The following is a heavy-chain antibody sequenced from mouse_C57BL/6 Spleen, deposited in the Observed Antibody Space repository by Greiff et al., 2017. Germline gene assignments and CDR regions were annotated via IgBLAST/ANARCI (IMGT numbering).Heavy chain of an antibody. Sequence: QVQLQQSGAELVRPGASVTLSCKASGYTFTDYDMHWVKQTPVHGLEWIGAIDPETGGTAYNQKFKGKAILTADKSSSTAYMELRSLTSEDSAVYYCTSSDYATANALYYAMDYWGQGTSVTVSS. D-gene: IGHD1-1*02. CDR2: IDPETGGT. J-gene: IGHJ4*01. CDR1: GYTFTDYD. CDR3: TSSDYATANALYYAMDY. V-gene: IGHV1-15*01.